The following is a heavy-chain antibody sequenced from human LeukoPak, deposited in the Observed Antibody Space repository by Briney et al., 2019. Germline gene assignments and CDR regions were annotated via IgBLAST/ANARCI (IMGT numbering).Heavy chain of an antibody. D-gene: IGHD4-17*01. CDR3: ARNPGDYGSWYFDL. V-gene: IGHV4-39*01. CDR1: GASISSRPYY. CDR2: ISNSGST. Sequence: ETLSLTCAVSGASISSRPYYWGGIRQPPGKGLEWIGSISNSGSTYYSPSLPSRVTISVDTSKNQFSLKLSSVTAADTAVYYCARNPGDYGSWYFDLWGRGTLASVSS. J-gene: IGHJ2*01.